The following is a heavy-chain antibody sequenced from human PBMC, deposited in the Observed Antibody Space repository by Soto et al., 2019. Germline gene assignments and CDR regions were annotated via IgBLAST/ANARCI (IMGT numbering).Heavy chain of an antibody. CDR2: ISSSSSTI. Sequence: GGSLRLSCAASGFTFSSYSMNWVRQAPGKGLEWVSYISSSSSTIYYADSVKGRFTISRDNAKNSLYLQMNSLRDEDTAVYYCARTGSEYCSGGSCPPYGDYVHYFDYWGQGTLVIVSS. CDR3: ARTGSEYCSGGSCPPYGDYVHYFDY. D-gene: IGHD2-15*01. J-gene: IGHJ4*02. V-gene: IGHV3-48*02. CDR1: GFTFSSYS.